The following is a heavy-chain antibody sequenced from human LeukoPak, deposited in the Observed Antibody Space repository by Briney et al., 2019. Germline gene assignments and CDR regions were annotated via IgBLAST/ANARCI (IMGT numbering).Heavy chain of an antibody. CDR3: ARVKSSGYGKYYFDY. V-gene: IGHV3-74*01. CDR2: INSDGSST. CDR1: GFTFSSYW. D-gene: IGHD5-12*01. J-gene: IGHJ4*02. Sequence: QPGGSLRLSCAASGFTFSSYWMHWVRQAPGKGLVWVSRINSDGSSTSYADSVKGRFTISRDNAKNTLYLQMNSLRAEDTAVYYCARVKSSGYGKYYFDYWGQGTLVTVSS.